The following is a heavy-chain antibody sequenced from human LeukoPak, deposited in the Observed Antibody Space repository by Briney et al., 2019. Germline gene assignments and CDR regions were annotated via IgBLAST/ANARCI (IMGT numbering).Heavy chain of an antibody. CDR2: INHSGST. V-gene: IGHV4-34*01. J-gene: IGHJ4*02. Sequence: PSETLSLTCAVYGWCFSGYYWSWIRQPPGKGLEWIGEINHSGSTNYNPSLKSRVTISVDTSKNQFSLKLSSVTAADTAVYYCARGREEYYFDYWGQGTLVTVSS. CDR1: GWCFSGYY. CDR3: ARGREEYYFDY.